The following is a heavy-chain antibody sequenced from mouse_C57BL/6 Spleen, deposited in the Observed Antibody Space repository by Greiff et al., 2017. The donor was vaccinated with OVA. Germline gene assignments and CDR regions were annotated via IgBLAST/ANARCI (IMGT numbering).Heavy chain of an antibody. J-gene: IGHJ1*03. CDR1: GFTFSSYT. Sequence: DVQLVESGGGLVKPGGSLKLSCAASGFTFSSYTMSWVRQTPEKRLEWVATISGGGGNTYYPDSVKGRFTISRDNAKNTLYLQMSSLRSEDTALYYCARPYGSSYVWYFDVWGTGTTVTVSS. V-gene: IGHV5-9*01. CDR3: ARPYGSSYVWYFDV. CDR2: ISGGGGNT. D-gene: IGHD1-1*01.